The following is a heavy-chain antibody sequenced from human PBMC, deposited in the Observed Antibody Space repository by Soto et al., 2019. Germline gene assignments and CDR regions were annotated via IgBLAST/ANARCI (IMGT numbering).Heavy chain of an antibody. Sequence: VQLVESGGGVVQPGRSLRLSCAASGFTFSDYAMHWVRQAPGKGLEWVAVVSHDGRNTHYADSVKGRFTISRDSSKNTVSLVRTSLRAEDTAVDYCAKGGRQWLVTSDFNYWGQGALVTVSS. CDR1: GFTFSDYA. V-gene: IGHV3-30*18. CDR2: VSHDGRNT. CDR3: AKGGRQWLVTSDFNY. D-gene: IGHD6-19*01. J-gene: IGHJ4*02.